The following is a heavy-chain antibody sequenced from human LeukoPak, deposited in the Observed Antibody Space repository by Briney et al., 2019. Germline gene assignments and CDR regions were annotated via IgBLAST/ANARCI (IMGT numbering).Heavy chain of an antibody. CDR3: AKRGPYCTSVSCYQDTYYYYYMDV. V-gene: IGHV3-23*01. D-gene: IGHD2-2*01. Sequence: GGSLRLSCAASGFTFGNYAMNWVRQAPGKGLECVSAVSGSGGSTYYADSVKGRFTISRDNSKDTLYLQMNSLRAEDTAIYYCAKRGPYCTSVSCYQDTYYYYYMDVWGKGTTVTVSS. CDR1: GFTFGNYA. CDR2: VSGSGGST. J-gene: IGHJ6*03.